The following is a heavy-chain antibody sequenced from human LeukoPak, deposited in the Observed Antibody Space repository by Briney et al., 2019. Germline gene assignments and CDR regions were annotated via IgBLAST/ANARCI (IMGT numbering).Heavy chain of an antibody. CDR1: GGSITSSY. CDR2: IHYTGST. V-gene: IGHV4-59*01. D-gene: IGHD3-9*01. Sequence: SETLSLTCTVSGGSITSSYWSWIRQSPGKGLEWIGYIHYTGSTNYNPSLKSRVTMLIDTSKNQFSLKLSSMTAADTAVYYCARGRYSAGDNWFDPWGQGTLVTVSS. J-gene: IGHJ5*02. CDR3: ARGRYSAGDNWFDP.